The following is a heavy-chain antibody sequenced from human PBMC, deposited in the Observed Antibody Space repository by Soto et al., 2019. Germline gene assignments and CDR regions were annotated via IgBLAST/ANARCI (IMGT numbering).Heavy chain of an antibody. V-gene: IGHV3-23*01. J-gene: IGHJ4*02. Sequence: EVQLLESGGDLVQPGGSLRLSCAASGFTFSTYAMSWVRQAPGKGLEWVSAIGASGGDTYYAGSVKGRFTISRDNSKNTRFLQMNRLRAEDTAVYYCAKHLQPPYGDYVLDYWGQGAPVTVSS. CDR3: AKHLQPPYGDYVLDY. D-gene: IGHD4-17*01. CDR2: IGASGGDT. CDR1: GFTFSTYA.